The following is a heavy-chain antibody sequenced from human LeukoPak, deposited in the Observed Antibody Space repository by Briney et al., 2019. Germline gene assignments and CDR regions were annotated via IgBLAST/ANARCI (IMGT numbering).Heavy chain of an antibody. CDR3: AREVGGGYSNWFDP. V-gene: IGHV4-59*12. CDR2: IYSSGST. D-gene: IGHD5-18*01. CDR1: GGSIRGYY. J-gene: IGHJ5*02. Sequence: SETLSLTCNVSGGSIRGYYWSWIRQPPGKGLEWIGYIYSSGSTNYNPSLKSRVTMSVDTSKNQFSLKVSSVTAADTAVYYCAREVGGGYSNWFDPWGQGTLVTVSS.